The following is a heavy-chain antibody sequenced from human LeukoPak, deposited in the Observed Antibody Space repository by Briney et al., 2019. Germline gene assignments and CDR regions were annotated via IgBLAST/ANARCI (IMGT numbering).Heavy chain of an antibody. J-gene: IGHJ4*02. CDR1: GFTFSSYD. CDR3: AKDTSSGWPYSFDY. CDR2: IGTAGDT. V-gene: IGHV3-13*01. D-gene: IGHD6-19*01. Sequence: PGGSLRLSCAASGFTFSSYDMHWVRQATGKGLEWVSAIGTAGDTYYPGSVKGRFTISRENAKNSLYLQMNSLRAGDTAVYYCAKDTSSGWPYSFDYWGQGTLVTVSS.